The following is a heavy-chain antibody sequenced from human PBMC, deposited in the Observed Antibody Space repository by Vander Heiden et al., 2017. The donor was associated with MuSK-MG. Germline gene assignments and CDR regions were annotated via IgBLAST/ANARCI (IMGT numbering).Heavy chain of an antibody. D-gene: IGHD1-26*01. J-gene: IGHJ5*02. CDR3: ARWDSRSFDP. CDR1: GGSISTYW. Sequence: QVQLQESGPGLVKPSETLSLTCTVSGGSISTYWWTWIRQPAGKGLEWSGRIYATGSTNFNPSLKSRLTMSLDTSRNQFSLKLTSVTAADTAVYYCARWDSRSFDPWGQGTLVTVSS. V-gene: IGHV4-4*07. CDR2: IYATGST.